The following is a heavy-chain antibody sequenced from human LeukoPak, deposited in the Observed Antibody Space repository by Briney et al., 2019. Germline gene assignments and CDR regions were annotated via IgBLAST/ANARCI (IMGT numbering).Heavy chain of an antibody. D-gene: IGHD1-1*01. CDR1: GFTLSSSS. CDR3: AKGALEYNLYYFDY. J-gene: IGHJ4*02. CDR2: INPGDDNT. V-gene: IGHV3-23*01. Sequence: GGSLRLSCLASGFTLSSSSMSWVRQAPGKGLEWVSAINPGDDNTYYADSVKGRFTVSRDNSKNTLYLQLNTLRAEDTAVYYCAKGALEYNLYYFDYWGQGTLVTVSS.